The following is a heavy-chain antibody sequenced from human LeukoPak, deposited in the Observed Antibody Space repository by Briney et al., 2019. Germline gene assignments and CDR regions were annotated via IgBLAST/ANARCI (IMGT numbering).Heavy chain of an antibody. Sequence: GGSLRLSCAASGFTFSSFAMSWVRQAPGKGLEWVSAISGSGGTTYYADSVKGRFTISRDNSKNTLYLQMNSLRAEDTAVYCCAKDQYFDWLNWFDPWGQGTLVTVSS. CDR2: ISGSGGTT. CDR1: GFTFSSFA. D-gene: IGHD3-9*01. J-gene: IGHJ5*02. CDR3: AKDQYFDWLNWFDP. V-gene: IGHV3-23*01.